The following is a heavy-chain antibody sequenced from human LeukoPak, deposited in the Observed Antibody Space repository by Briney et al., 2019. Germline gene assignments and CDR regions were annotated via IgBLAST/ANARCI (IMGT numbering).Heavy chain of an antibody. CDR2: IKSDGSST. Sequence: PGGSLRLSCAASGFTFSSYWMHWVRQAPGKGLVWVSRIKSDGSSTSYADPVKGRFTISRDNAKNSLYLQMNSQRAEDTAVYYCARASDNWNDEGYFDYWGQGTLVTVSS. CDR1: GFTFSSYW. V-gene: IGHV3-74*01. CDR3: ARASDNWNDEGYFDY. D-gene: IGHD1-1*01. J-gene: IGHJ4*02.